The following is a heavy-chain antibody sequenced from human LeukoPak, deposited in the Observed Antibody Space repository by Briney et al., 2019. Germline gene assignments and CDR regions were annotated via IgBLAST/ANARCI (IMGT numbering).Heavy chain of an antibody. V-gene: IGHV3-9*01. CDR1: GFTFDDYA. CDR2: ISWNSGSI. D-gene: IGHD2-2*01. Sequence: GGSLRLSCAASGFTFDDYAMHWVRQAPGKGLEWVSGISWNSGSIGYADSVKGRFTISRDNAKNSLYLQMNSLRAEDTAVYYCAKTHCSSTSCYPNWFDPWGQGTLVTVSS. J-gene: IGHJ5*02. CDR3: AKTHCSSTSCYPNWFDP.